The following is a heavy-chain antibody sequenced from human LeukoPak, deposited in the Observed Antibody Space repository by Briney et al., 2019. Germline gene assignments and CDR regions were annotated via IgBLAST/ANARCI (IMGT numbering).Heavy chain of an antibody. CDR2: MSSTGGST. D-gene: IGHD4-17*01. Sequence: GGSLRLSCAASGFTFSSYAMHWVRQAPGKGLEYVSAMSSTGGSTYYANSVKGRFTISRDNSKNTLYIQMGSLRTEDTGVYFCARGPSKDYSDPYYYYHMDVWGKGTTVTVSS. V-gene: IGHV3-64*01. J-gene: IGHJ6*03. CDR3: ARGPSKDYSDPYYYYHMDV. CDR1: GFTFSSYA.